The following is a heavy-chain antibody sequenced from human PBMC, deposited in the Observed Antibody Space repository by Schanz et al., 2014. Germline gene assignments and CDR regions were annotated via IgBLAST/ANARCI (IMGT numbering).Heavy chain of an antibody. Sequence: EVQLLESGGGLVQPGGSLRLSCVASGFTFSSYAMSWVRQAPGKGLEWVSGISDNGISTYYADSVKGRFSISRENSKSILYLQMNSLRAKDTAVYYCAKAGSGWSTAGFDYWGQGTLVAVSS. CDR1: GFTFSSYA. J-gene: IGHJ4*02. CDR2: ISDNGIST. D-gene: IGHD6-19*01. CDR3: AKAGSGWSTAGFDY. V-gene: IGHV3-23*01.